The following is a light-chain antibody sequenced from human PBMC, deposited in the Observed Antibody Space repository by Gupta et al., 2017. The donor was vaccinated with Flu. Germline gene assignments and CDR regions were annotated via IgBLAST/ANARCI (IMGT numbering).Light chain of an antibody. CDR3: SSYTSSSTIVG. J-gene: IGLJ2*01. CDR2: AVS. CDR1: SSDVGGYNY. Sequence: QSALTQPASVSRSPGQSITISCTGTSSDVGGYNYVSWYQQHPGKAPKLMIYAVSNRPSGVSNRFSGSKSGTTASLNISGLQAEDEADYYCSSYTSSSTIVGFGGGTKLTVL. V-gene: IGLV2-14*01.